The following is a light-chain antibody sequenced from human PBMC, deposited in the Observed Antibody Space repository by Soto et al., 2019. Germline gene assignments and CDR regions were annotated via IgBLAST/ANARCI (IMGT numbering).Light chain of an antibody. V-gene: IGKV3-20*01. CDR3: QQYGRSPAT. J-gene: IGKJ1*01. Sequence: EIVLTQSPGTLSLSPGERATLSCRASQSVSSNYLAWYQQKSGQAPRLLIFGASSRASGIPDRFSGSGSGTDFTLTIGRLEPEDFAVYYCQQYGRSPATFGQGTKVEIK. CDR1: QSVSSNY. CDR2: GAS.